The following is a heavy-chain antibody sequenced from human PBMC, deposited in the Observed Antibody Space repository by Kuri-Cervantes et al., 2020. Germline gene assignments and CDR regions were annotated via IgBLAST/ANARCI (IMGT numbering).Heavy chain of an antibody. J-gene: IGHJ4*02. CDR1: GFTFSSYS. Sequence: GESLKISCAASGFTFSSYSMNWVRQAPGKGLEWVSYISSSSSTIYYADSVKGRFTISRDNAKNSLYLQMNSLRAEDTAVYYCVRDSHYDTLTGYNPFDYWGQGTLVTVSS. CDR2: ISSSSSTI. CDR3: VRDSHYDTLTGYNPFDY. V-gene: IGHV3-48*01. D-gene: IGHD3-9*01.